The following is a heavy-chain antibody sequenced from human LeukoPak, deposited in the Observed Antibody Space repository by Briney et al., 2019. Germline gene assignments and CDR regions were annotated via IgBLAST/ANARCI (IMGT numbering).Heavy chain of an antibody. CDR3: AGGYSGYDPSYYYGMDV. D-gene: IGHD5-12*01. CDR2: ISYDGSNK. Sequence: PGGSLRLSCAASGFTFSSYVMHWVRQAPGKGLEWVAVISYDGSNKYYADSVKGRFTISRDNSKNTLSLQMNSLRAEDTAVYYCAGGYSGYDPSYYYGMDVWGQGTTVTVSS. J-gene: IGHJ6*02. V-gene: IGHV3-30-3*01. CDR1: GFTFSSYV.